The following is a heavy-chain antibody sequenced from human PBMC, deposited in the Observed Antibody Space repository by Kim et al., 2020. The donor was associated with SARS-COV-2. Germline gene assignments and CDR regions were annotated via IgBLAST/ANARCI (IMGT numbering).Heavy chain of an antibody. J-gene: IGHJ4*01. V-gene: IGHV4-39*01. CDR2: SYHTGKT. CDR1: GGSINSGVYY. D-gene: IGHD6-19*01. CDR3: ARSISVAGLYYFDF. Sequence: SETLSLTCSVSGGSINSGVYYWGWLRQPPGKGLEWLATSYHTGKTFYSASLKNRVSMSMDPSKNQLSLRLGSVTAADTATYFCARSISVAGLYYFDFWG.